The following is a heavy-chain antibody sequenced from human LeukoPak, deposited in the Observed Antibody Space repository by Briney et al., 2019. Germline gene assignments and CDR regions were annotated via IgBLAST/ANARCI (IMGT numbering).Heavy chain of an antibody. J-gene: IGHJ4*02. CDR3: AKDTSSSGSYFDY. Sequence: GGSLRLSCAASGFTFSNAWMSWVRQAPGKGLEWVSAISGRGGSTYYVDSVKGRFTISRDNSKNTLYLQMNSLRAEDTAVYYCAKDTSSSGSYFDYWGQGTLVTVSS. CDR2: ISGRGGST. D-gene: IGHD3-10*01. V-gene: IGHV3-23*01. CDR1: GFTFSNAW.